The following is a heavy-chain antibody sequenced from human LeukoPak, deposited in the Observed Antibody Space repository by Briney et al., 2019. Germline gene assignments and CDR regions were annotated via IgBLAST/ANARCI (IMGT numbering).Heavy chain of an antibody. CDR2: ISGNGVNT. D-gene: IGHD2-21*02. V-gene: IGHV3-64*01. Sequence: PGGSLRLSCAASGFTFSSHAMHWVRQAPGKGLEYVSSISGNGVNTFYANSVKGRFTISRDNSKNTLYLQMDSLRAEDMAVYYCARSPSCGGDCFNYYFDSWAKGTLVTASS. CDR1: GFTFSSHA. CDR3: ARSPSCGGDCFNYYFDS. J-gene: IGHJ4*02.